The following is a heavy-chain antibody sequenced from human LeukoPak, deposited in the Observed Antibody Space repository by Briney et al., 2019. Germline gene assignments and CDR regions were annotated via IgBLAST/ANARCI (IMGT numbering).Heavy chain of an antibody. J-gene: IGHJ5*02. CDR2: IWYDGSNK. CDR3: ARAGQLVRWWFDP. CDR1: GFTFSSYG. D-gene: IGHD6-6*01. Sequence: GGSLRLPCAASGFTFSSYGMHWVRQAPGKGLEWVAVIWYDGSNKYYADSVKGRFTISRDNSKNTLYLQMNSLRAEDTAVYYCARAGQLVRWWFDPWGQGTLVTVSS. V-gene: IGHV3-33*01.